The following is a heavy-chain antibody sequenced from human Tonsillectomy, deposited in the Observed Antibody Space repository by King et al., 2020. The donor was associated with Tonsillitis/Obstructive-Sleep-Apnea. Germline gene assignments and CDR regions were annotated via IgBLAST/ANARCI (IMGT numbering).Heavy chain of an antibody. D-gene: IGHD5-12*01. Sequence: VQLVESGGGLVQPGGSLKLSCAASGFTFSDSTMHWVRQASGKGLEWVGRIRSKANSYATVYAASVKGRFTISRDASKNTAYLQMNSLKTEDTAVYHCTTGYGDYWGQGTLVTVSS. CDR2: IRSKANSYAT. V-gene: IGHV3-73*01. CDR1: GFTFSDST. J-gene: IGHJ4*02. CDR3: TTGYGDY.